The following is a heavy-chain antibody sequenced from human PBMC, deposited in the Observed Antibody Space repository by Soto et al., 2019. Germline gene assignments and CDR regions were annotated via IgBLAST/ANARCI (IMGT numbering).Heavy chain of an antibody. Sequence: ASVKVSCQASGYTFTGYYMHWVRQAPGQGLEWMGWINPNSGGTNYAQKFQGWVTMTRDTSISTAYMELSRLRSDDTAVYYCARTAVAGTSGYYGMDVWGQGTTVTVSS. CDR2: INPNSGGT. V-gene: IGHV1-2*04. CDR1: GYTFTGYY. CDR3: ARTAVAGTSGYYGMDV. D-gene: IGHD6-19*01. J-gene: IGHJ6*02.